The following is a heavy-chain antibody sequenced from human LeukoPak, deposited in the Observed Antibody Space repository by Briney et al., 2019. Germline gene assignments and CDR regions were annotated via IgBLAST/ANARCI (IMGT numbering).Heavy chain of an antibody. V-gene: IGHV3-21*01. J-gene: IGHJ4*02. D-gene: IGHD6-6*01. CDR1: GFTFSSYS. CDR2: ISSSSSYI. CDR3: ARMSSSIAARGPLQ. Sequence: GGSLRLSCAASGFTFSSYSMNWVRQAPGKGLEWVSSISSSSSYIYYADSVKGRFTISRDNAKNSLYLQMNSLRAEDAAVYYCARMSSSIAARGPLQWGQGTLVTVSS.